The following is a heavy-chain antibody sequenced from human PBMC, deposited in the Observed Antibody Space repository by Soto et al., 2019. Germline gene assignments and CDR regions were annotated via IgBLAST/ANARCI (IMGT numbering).Heavy chain of an antibody. J-gene: IGHJ5*01. D-gene: IGHD5-18*01. CDR2: ISSSGSTI. CDR1: GFTFSSYE. CDR3: AREGLVVGYSYGFDS. Sequence: GGSLRLSCAASGFTFSSYEVNWVRQAPGKGLEWVSYISSSGSTIYYADSVRGRFTISRDNAKNSLYLQMNSLRAEDTAVYYCAREGLVVGYSYGFDSWGQGTLVTVSS. V-gene: IGHV3-48*03.